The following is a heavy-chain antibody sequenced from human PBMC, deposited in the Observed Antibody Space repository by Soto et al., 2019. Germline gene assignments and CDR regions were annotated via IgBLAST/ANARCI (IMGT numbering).Heavy chain of an antibody. J-gene: IGHJ4*02. CDR1: GFTFSSYS. CDR2: ISSSSSYI. V-gene: IGHV3-21*01. CDR3: ARERGIAVAVGY. Sequence: LRLSCAASGFTFSSYSMNWVRQAPGKGLEWVSSISSSSSYIYYADSVKGRFTISRDNAKNSLYLQMNSLRAEDTAVYYCARERGIAVAVGYWGQGTLVTVSS. D-gene: IGHD6-19*01.